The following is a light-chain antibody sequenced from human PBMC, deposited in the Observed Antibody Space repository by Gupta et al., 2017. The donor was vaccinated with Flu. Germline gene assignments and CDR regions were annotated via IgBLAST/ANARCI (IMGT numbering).Light chain of an antibody. Sequence: RATISCAGSSSNVGSNYVYCYQQPPGTAPNLLIYRNNQRPSGVPARFSGSKSGTSASLAISGLRAEDEADYYCAAWDDSRSGWVFGGGTKLTVL. V-gene: IGLV1-47*01. J-gene: IGLJ3*02. CDR1: SSNVGSNY. CDR2: RNN. CDR3: AAWDDSRSGWV.